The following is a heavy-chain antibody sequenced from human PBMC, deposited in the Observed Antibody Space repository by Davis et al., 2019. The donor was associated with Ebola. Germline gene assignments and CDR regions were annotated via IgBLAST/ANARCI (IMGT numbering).Heavy chain of an antibody. CDR3: ARPHYDFGSGLPYGMDV. CDR1: GFTFSSYG. J-gene: IGHJ6*04. CDR2: IWYDGSNK. D-gene: IGHD3-3*01. Sequence: GESLKISCAASGFTFSSYGMHPLRQAPCKGPEWVAVIWYDGSNKYYADSVKGRFTISRDNSKNTLYLQMNSLRAEDTDVYYYARPHYDFGSGLPYGMDVWGKGTTVTVSS. V-gene: IGHV3-33*01.